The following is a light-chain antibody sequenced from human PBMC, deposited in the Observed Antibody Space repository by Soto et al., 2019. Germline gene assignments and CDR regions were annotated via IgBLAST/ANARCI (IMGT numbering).Light chain of an antibody. J-gene: IGLJ3*02. CDR2: EVS. V-gene: IGLV2-14*01. CDR1: SSDVGGYNY. CDR3: SSYTSSSTPNWV. Sequence: QSVLTQPASVSGSPGQSITISCTGTSSDVGGYNYVSWYQQHPCKAPKLMIYEVSNRPSGVSNRFSGSKSGNTASLTISGLQAEDEADYYCSSYTSSSTPNWVFGGGTKLTVL.